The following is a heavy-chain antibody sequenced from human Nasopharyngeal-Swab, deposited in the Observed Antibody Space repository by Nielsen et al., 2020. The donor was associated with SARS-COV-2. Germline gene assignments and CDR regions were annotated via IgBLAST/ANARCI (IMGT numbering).Heavy chain of an antibody. CDR2: INHSGST. Sequence: SETLSLTYAVYGGSFSGYYWSWIRQPPGKGLGWIGEINHSGSTNYNPSLKSRVTISVDTSKNQFSLKLSSVTAADTAVYYCARAIFQDDSSGVDYWGQGTLVTVSS. J-gene: IGHJ4*02. CDR3: ARAIFQDDSSGVDY. V-gene: IGHV4-34*01. CDR1: GGSFSGYY. D-gene: IGHD3-22*01.